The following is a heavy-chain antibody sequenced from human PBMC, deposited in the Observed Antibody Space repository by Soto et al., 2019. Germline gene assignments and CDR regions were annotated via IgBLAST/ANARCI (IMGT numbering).Heavy chain of an antibody. J-gene: IGHJ4*02. D-gene: IGHD6-13*01. V-gene: IGHV3-30*18. CDR3: AKEGQQKVSGHLDY. Sequence: QVQLVASGGGVVQPGRSLRLSCAASGFIFSRYGMHWVRQAPGKGLEWVAVISHDGRKAYYADSLKGRFTISRDNSRNTLNLQMNSLRVEDTAVYYCAKEGQQKVSGHLDYWGQGTLVTVSS. CDR1: GFIFSRYG. CDR2: ISHDGRKA.